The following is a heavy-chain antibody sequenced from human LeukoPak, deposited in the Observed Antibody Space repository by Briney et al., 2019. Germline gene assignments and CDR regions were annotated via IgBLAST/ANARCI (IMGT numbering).Heavy chain of an antibody. V-gene: IGHV3-23*01. J-gene: IGHJ3*02. CDR3: AKDLGAANSNSWYLDDAFDI. CDR2: ISGSGGSA. CDR1: GFTFNNYA. Sequence: GGSLRLSCAASGFTFNNYAMSWVRQTPGEGLEWISVISGSGGSAYYAESVKGRYTISRDNSKNTLYLQMNSLRVEDTAIYYCAKDLGAANSNSWYLDDAFDIWGQGAMVTV. D-gene: IGHD6-13*01.